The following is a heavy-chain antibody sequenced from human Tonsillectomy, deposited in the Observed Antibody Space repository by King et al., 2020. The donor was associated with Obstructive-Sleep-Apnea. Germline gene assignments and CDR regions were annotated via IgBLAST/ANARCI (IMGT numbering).Heavy chain of an antibody. CDR1: GFTLSSYA. D-gene: IGHD5-24*01. J-gene: IGHJ3*02. CDR2: IRVSGGST. Sequence: VQLVESGGGLIQPGGSLRLSCAASGFTLSSYAMIWVLQAPGKGPEGCPAIRVSGGSTYYADTVKGRLPISKDNSKNTLYVQMNSLSAEDTAIYACARGGGGYIYDAFDMWGQGTMVIVSS. V-gene: IGHV3-23*04. CDR3: ARGGGGYIYDAFDM.